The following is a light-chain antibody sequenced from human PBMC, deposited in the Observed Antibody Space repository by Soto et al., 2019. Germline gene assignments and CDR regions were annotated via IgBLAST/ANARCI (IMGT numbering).Light chain of an antibody. CDR1: QNIYYN. CDR3: QQYGSSSWT. Sequence: MTQSPATVSVSPGESATLSCRASQNIYYNVAWYQQKPGQAPRLLIYGASSRATGIPDRFSGSGSGTDFTLTISRLEPEDFAVYYCQQYGSSSWTFGQGTKVDIK. J-gene: IGKJ1*01. V-gene: IGKV3-20*01. CDR2: GAS.